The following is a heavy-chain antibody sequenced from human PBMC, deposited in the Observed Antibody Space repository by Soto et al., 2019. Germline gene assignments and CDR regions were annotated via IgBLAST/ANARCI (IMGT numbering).Heavy chain of an antibody. D-gene: IGHD7-27*01. V-gene: IGHV3-23*01. CDR3: AKANSHSNYYYYYGMDV. CDR1: GFTFSSYA. J-gene: IGHJ6*02. Sequence: EVQLLESGGGLVQPGGSLRLSCAASGFTFSSYAMSWVHQAPGKGLEWVSAISGSGGSTYYADSVKGRFTISRDNSKNTLYLQMNSLRAEDTAVYYCAKANSHSNYYYYYGMDVWGQGTTVTVSS. CDR2: ISGSGGST.